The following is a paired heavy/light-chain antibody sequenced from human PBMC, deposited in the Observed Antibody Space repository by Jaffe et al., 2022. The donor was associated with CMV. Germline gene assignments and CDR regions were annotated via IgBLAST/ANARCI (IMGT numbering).Heavy chain of an antibody. J-gene: IGHJ6*03. CDR3: ARVTRDYDSRGYLAWGVPKDDDYYFYYMDV. CDR2: IFSNDKK. D-gene: IGHD3-22*01. V-gene: IGHV2-26*01. CDR1: GFSLRDARMG. Sequence: QVTLKESGPVLVKPTETLTLTCTVSGFSLRDARMGVSWIRQPPGKALEWLAHIFSNDKKSYNTSLMNRLTISKDTPKRQVILTMANVDPVDTATYHCARVTRDYDSRGYLAWGVPKDDDYYFYYMDVWGKGTTVTVS.
Light chain of an antibody. CDR3: QLYGSSFT. CDR1: QSVSSGL. CDR2: GAS. V-gene: IGKV3-20*01. Sequence: EIVLTQSPGTLSLSPGERATLSCRASQSVSSGLLAWCQQRPGQAPRLLIYGASRRATGIPDRFSGSGSETDFTLTISRLEPEDFAIYYCQLYGSSFTFGQGTRLEIK. J-gene: IGKJ5*01.